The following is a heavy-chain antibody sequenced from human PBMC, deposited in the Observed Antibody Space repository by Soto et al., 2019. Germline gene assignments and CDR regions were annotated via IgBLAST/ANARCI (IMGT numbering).Heavy chain of an antibody. CDR2: IYYSGST. Sequence: QVQLQESGPGLVKPSQTLSLTCTVSGGSISSGGYYWSWIRQHPGKGLEWIGYIYYSGSTYYNPSLKSRVTISVDTSKNQFSLKLSSVTAADTAVYYCASTTYYYGSGSYLMTKNFDYWGQGTLVTVSS. CDR3: ASTTYYYGSGSYLMTKNFDY. D-gene: IGHD3-10*01. V-gene: IGHV4-31*03. J-gene: IGHJ4*02. CDR1: GGSISSGGYY.